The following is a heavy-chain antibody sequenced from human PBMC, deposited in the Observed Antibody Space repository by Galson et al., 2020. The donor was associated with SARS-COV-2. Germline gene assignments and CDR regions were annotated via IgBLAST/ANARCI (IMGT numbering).Heavy chain of an antibody. CDR2: ISGTSSYI. Sequence: GESLKISCAGSGFTFRSYSLNWVRQAPGRGLEWVSSISGTSSYIYYADSVKGRFSISRDNAKNSLYLQMNSLRVEDTAVYYCARDRYDFPSYFDYWGQGALVTVSS. CDR1: GFTFRSYS. CDR3: ARDRYDFPSYFDY. J-gene: IGHJ4*02. V-gene: IGHV3-21*01. D-gene: IGHD3-3*01.